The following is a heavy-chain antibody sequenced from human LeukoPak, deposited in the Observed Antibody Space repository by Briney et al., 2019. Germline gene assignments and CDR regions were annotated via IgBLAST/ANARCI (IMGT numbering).Heavy chain of an antibody. D-gene: IGHD2-15*01. CDR2: ISGSGGST. CDR3: AKDSFFFV. V-gene: IGHV3-23*01. J-gene: IGHJ4*02. CDR1: GFSFSSYT. Sequence: HPGGSLRLSCEATGFSFSSYTMSWVRQTPGTGLEWVSAISGSGGSTYYTDSVKGRFTVSRDNSKNTLYLQMNSLRAEDTAIYYCAKDSFFFVWGQGTLVTVSS.